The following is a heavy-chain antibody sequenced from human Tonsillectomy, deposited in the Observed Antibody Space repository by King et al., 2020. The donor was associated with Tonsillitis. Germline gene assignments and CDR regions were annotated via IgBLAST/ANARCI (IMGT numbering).Heavy chain of an antibody. Sequence: HITLKESGPTLVKPTQTLTLTCTFSGFSLSTTGVGVGWIRQPPGKALEWLALIYWDDDKRYSPSLKNRLTITKDTSKNQVVLTMTNMDPVDTATYYCAHSFSSYGVTGTFFDYWGQGTLVTVSS. CDR1: GFSLSTTGVG. J-gene: IGHJ4*02. V-gene: IGHV2-5*02. CDR2: IYWDDDK. D-gene: IGHD3-16*01. CDR3: AHSFSSYGVTGTFFDY.